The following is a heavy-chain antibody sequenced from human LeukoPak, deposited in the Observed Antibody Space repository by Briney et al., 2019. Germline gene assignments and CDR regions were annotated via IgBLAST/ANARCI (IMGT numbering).Heavy chain of an antibody. CDR3: ASSGTGYYRPDYFDY. CDR2: ISSSGSTI. CDR1: GFTFSYYS. D-gene: IGHD3-9*01. Sequence: GGSLRLSCSACGFTFSYYSMNWVRQTPGKGLEWVSYISSSGSTIYYADSVKGRFTISRDNAKNSLYLQMNSLRAEDTAVYYCASSGTGYYRPDYFDYWGQGTLVTVSS. V-gene: IGHV3-11*01. J-gene: IGHJ4*02.